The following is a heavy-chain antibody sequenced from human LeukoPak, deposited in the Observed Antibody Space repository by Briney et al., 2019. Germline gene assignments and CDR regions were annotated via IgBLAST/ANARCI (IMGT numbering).Heavy chain of an antibody. CDR3: ARGKSGNFDY. J-gene: IGHJ4*02. CDR2: INHSGST. V-gene: IGHV4-34*01. CDR1: GGSFSGYY. Sequence: SETLSLTCAVYGGSFSGYYWSWIRQPPGKGLEWIGEINHSGSTNYNPSLKSRVTISVDTSKNLFSLKLSSVTAADTAVYYCARGKSGNFDYWGQGTLVTVSS.